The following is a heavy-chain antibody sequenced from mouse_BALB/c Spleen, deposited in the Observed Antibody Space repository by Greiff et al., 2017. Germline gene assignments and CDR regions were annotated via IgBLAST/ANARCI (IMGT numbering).Heavy chain of an antibody. CDR2: ISSGGST. CDR1: GFTFSSYA. CDR3: AREEWLRPPCAMDY. Sequence: EVMLVESGGGLVKPGGSLKLSCAASGFTFSSYAMSWVRQTPEKRLEWVASISSGGSTYYPDSVKGRFTISRDNARNILYLQMSSLRSEDTAMYYCAREEWLRPPCAMDYWGQGTSVTVSS. J-gene: IGHJ4*01. V-gene: IGHV5-6-5*01. D-gene: IGHD2-2*01.